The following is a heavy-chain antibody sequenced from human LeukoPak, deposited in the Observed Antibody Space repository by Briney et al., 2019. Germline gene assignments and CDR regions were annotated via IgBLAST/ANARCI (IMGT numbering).Heavy chain of an antibody. D-gene: IGHD2-2*01. V-gene: IGHV3-23*01. Sequence: GGSLRLSCAASGFTFSSYAMSWARQAPGKGLEWVSAISGSGGSTYYADSVKGRFTISRDNSKNTLYLQMNSLRAEDTAVYYCARDRLKWQDIVVVNAFDIWGQGTMVTVSS. J-gene: IGHJ3*02. CDR2: ISGSGGST. CDR1: GFTFSSYA. CDR3: ARDRLKWQDIVVVNAFDI.